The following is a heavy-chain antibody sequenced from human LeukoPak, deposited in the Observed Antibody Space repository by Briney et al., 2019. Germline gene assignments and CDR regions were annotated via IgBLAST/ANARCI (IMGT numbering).Heavy chain of an antibody. Sequence: GASVKVSCKASGYTFTSYDINWERQATGQGLEWMGWMNPNSGNTGYAQKFQGRVTMTRNTSISTAYMELSSLRSEDTAVYYCARGASEGYYHYYYYMDVWGKGTTVTVSS. CDR1: GYTFTSYD. CDR3: ARGASEGYYHYYYYMDV. J-gene: IGHJ6*03. V-gene: IGHV1-8*01. CDR2: MNPNSGNT.